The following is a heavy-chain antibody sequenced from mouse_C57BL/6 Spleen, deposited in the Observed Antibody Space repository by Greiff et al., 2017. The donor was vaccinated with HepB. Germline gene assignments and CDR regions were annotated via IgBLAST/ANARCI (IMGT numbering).Heavy chain of an antibody. D-gene: IGHD1-1*01. CDR1: GYTFTDYN. V-gene: IGHV1-22*01. CDR3: AREGPYYYGSSPFAY. J-gene: IGHJ3*01. Sequence: VQLQQSGPELVKPGASVKMSCKASGYTFTDYNMHWVKQSHGKSLEWIGYINPNNGGTSYNQKFKGKATLTVNKSSSTAYMELRSLTSEDSAVYYCAREGPYYYGSSPFAYWGQGTLVTVSA. CDR2: INPNNGGT.